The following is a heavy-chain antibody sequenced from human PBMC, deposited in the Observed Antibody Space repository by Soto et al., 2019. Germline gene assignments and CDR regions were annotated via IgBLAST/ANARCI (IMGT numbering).Heavy chain of an antibody. CDR2: LWYDGRRE. V-gene: IGHV3-33*01. Sequence: QVQLVESGGGVVQPGRSLRLSCAASGFSVNTHVIHWIRQAPGKGLEWVAVLWYDGRREYYADSVKGRFTISRDNSKNMMFLQMDIREVEETSFYYCASDPRFDTWYFDYWGQGTLATVSS. J-gene: IGHJ4*02. CDR1: GFSVNTHV. D-gene: IGHD2-2*02. CDR3: ASDPRFDTWYFDY.